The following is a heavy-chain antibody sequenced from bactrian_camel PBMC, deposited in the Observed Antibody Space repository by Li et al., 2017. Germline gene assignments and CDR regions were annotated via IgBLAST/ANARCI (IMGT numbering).Heavy chain of an antibody. V-gene: IGHV3S40*01. J-gene: IGHJ4*01. CDR3: ATHSRRNFYKCDSWRQRGLDH. CDR1: GLTRSAYC. D-gene: IGHD6*01. Sequence: VQLVESGGGSVQAGGSLRLSCSASGLTRSAYCMGWFRQAPGKEREGVATIYTGSGSTYYADSAKGRFTVSQDTAENMVYLQMNNLKPEDTGTYVCATHSRRNFYKCDSWRQRGLDHWGQGTQVTVS. CDR2: IYTGSGST.